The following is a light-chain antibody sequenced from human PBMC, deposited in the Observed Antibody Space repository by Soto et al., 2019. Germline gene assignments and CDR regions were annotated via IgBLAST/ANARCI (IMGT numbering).Light chain of an antibody. Sequence: DIHMAQSRWTPPQSLVQSLSITFRASQNIRNLLAWYQQKPGKAPNPLIYDASSLKSGVPSRFSGSGSGTEFTLTISSLQPDDFATYYCQQYNTYSTFGQGTRLEIK. CDR3: QQYNTYST. CDR1: QNIRNL. V-gene: IGKV1-5*01. J-gene: IGKJ5*01. CDR2: DAS.